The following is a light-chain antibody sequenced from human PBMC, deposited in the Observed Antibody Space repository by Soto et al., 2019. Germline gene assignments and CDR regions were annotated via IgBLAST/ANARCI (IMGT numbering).Light chain of an antibody. J-gene: IGLJ2*01. CDR2: INSDGSH. Sequence: QLVLTQSPSASASLGASVKLTCTLSSGHSSYAIAWHQQQPEKGPRYLMKINSDGSHSKGDGIPDRFSGSSSGAERYLTISSLQSEDEADYYCQMWVSGIEVFGGGTKLTVL. V-gene: IGLV4-69*01. CDR3: QMWVSGIEV. CDR1: SGHSSYA.